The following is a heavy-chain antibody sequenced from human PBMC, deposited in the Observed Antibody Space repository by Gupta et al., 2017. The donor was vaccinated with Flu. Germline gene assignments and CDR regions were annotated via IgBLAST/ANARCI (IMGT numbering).Heavy chain of an antibody. J-gene: IGHJ4*02. CDR1: GFALSDYF. CDR3: ARGQPIAGTTKGFDY. V-gene: IGHV3-11*05. D-gene: IGHD1-26*01. Sequence: QVQLVESGGGLVKPGGSLRLSCEASGFALSDYFMAWVRHAPGRGLESVSYISSSSAAKTYADSVRGRFTIYRDNAKNSVSLQMDSLRVEDTALYYCARGQPIAGTTKGFDYWGQGIMVTVSS. CDR2: ISSSSAAK.